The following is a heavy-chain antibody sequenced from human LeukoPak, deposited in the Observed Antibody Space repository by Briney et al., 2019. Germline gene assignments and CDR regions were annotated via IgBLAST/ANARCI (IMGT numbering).Heavy chain of an antibody. D-gene: IGHD3-16*01. CDR2: IIPILGIA. V-gene: IGHV1-69*04. Sequence: SVKVSCKASGGTFSSYAISWVRQAPGQGLEWMGRIIPILGIANYAQKFQGRVTITADKSTSTAYMELSSLRSEDTAMYYCATSTLGGGPHVEPDDYWGQGTLVTVSS. CDR3: ATSTLGGGPHVEPDDY. J-gene: IGHJ4*02. CDR1: GGTFSSYA.